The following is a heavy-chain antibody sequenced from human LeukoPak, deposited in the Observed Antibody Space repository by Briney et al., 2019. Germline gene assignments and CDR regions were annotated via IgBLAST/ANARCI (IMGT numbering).Heavy chain of an antibody. V-gene: IGHV1-46*01. CDR3: ASAEDYYDSSGHYYYYYMDV. CDR1: GYTFTSYY. Sequence: ASVKVSCKASGYTFTSYYMHWVRQAPGQGLEWMGIINPSGGSTSYAQKFQGRVTMTRDTSTSTVYMELSSLRSEDTAVYYCASAEDYYDSSGHYYYYYMDVWGKGTTVTVSS. J-gene: IGHJ6*03. D-gene: IGHD3-22*01. CDR2: INPSGGST.